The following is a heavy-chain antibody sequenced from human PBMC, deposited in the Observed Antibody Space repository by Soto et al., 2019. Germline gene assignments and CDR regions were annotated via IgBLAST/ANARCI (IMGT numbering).Heavy chain of an antibody. J-gene: IGHJ4*02. Sequence: GGSLRLSCTVSGFAFNNYVINWVRQAPGKGLEWVSSISKSDYTYYSDSVKGRFAISRDNAKSSVSLQMNTLRVEDTAVYYCAREDSLIIPAVSDFWGQGSLITVSS. D-gene: IGHD2-2*01. V-gene: IGHV3-21*01. CDR2: ISKSDYT. CDR1: GFAFNNYV. CDR3: AREDSLIIPAVSDF.